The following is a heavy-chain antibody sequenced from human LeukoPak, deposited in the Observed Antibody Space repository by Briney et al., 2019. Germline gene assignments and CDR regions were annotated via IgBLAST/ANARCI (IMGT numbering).Heavy chain of an antibody. CDR1: GYTFSSYY. J-gene: IGHJ3*01. Sequence: ASVTVSCKASGYTFSSYYMHWVRQAPGQGLEWMGIINPSGGSTSYAQKFQGRVTMTRDMSTSTVYMELRSLRSEDTAVYYCARGVLRLQLWSNDAFDVWGQGTMATVSS. CDR3: ARGVLRLQLWSNDAFDV. D-gene: IGHD5-18*01. CDR2: INPSGGST. V-gene: IGHV1-46*01.